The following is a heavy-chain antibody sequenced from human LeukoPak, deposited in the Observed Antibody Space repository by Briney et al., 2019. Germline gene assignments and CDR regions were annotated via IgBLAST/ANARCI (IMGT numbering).Heavy chain of an antibody. CDR2: ISSSSSYI. J-gene: IGHJ5*02. CDR1: GFTFSSYS. CDR3: ARDMYSSSFNWFDP. V-gene: IGHV3-21*01. Sequence: PGGSLRLSCAASGFTFSSYSMNWVRQAPGKGLEWVSAISSSSSYIYYADSVKGRFTISRDNAKTSLYLQMNSLRAADTAVYYCARDMYSSSFNWFDPWGQGTLVTVSS. D-gene: IGHD6-6*01.